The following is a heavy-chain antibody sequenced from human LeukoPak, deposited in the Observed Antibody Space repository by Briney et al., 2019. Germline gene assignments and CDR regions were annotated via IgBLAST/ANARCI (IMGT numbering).Heavy chain of an antibody. CDR2: TYYRSKWYN. Sequence: SQTLSLTCAISGDSASSNSATWNWIRQSPSRGLEWLGRTYYRSKWYNDYAVSVKSRITINPDTSKNQFSLQLNSVTPEDTALYYCARGAVAVRNAFDIWGQGTMVTVSS. CDR1: GDSASSNSAT. J-gene: IGHJ3*02. V-gene: IGHV6-1*01. CDR3: ARGAVAVRNAFDI. D-gene: IGHD6-19*01.